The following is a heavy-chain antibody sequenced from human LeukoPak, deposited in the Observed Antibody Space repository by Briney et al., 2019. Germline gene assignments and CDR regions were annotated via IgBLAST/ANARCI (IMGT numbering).Heavy chain of an antibody. J-gene: IGHJ5*02. CDR2: ITGDAGAK. CDR3: ARGSYGSSGPNWFDP. V-gene: IGHV3-43*02. CDR1: GFTFDRFS. D-gene: IGHD3-22*01. Sequence: PGESLRLSCTASGFTFDRFSMHWVRQAPGKGLQWVALITGDAGAKYYADSVRGRFTISRDNSKSSLYLQLNRVTTEDTAFYFCARGSYGSSGPNWFDPWGQGTLVTVSS.